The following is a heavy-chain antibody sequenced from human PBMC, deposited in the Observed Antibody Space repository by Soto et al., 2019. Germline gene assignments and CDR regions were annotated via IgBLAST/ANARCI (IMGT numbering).Heavy chain of an antibody. J-gene: IGHJ6*02. CDR1: GFTFSTYT. V-gene: IGHV3-21*01. Sequence: EVQLVESGGGLVKPGGSLRLSCSASGFTFSTYTMNWVRQAPGKGLEWVSSITSSYIYYADSLKGRFTISRDNAKNSLYLQMNSLRAEDTAVYYCARRSELTWFGELLSGMDVWGQGTTVTVSS. D-gene: IGHD3-10*01. CDR2: ITSSYI. CDR3: ARRSELTWFGELLSGMDV.